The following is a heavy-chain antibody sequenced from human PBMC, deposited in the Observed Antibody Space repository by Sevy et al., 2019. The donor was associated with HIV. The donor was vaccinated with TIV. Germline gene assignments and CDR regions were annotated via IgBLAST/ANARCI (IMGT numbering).Heavy chain of an antibody. D-gene: IGHD3-10*01. V-gene: IGHV3-23*01. CDR1: GFTFSSYA. CDR2: ISSSGGST. J-gene: IGHJ3*02. CDR3: AKADGTQSWPTGNGFDI. Sequence: GGSLRLSCATSGFTFSSYAMTWVRQAPGKGLEWVSSISSSGGSTYYADSVKGRFTISRDNSKNTLYLQMNSLRAEDTAVYYPAKADGTQSWPTGNGFDIWGQGTMVTVSS.